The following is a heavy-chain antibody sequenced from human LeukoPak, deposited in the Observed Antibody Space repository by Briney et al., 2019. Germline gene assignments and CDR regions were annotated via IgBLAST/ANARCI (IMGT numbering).Heavy chain of an antibody. CDR2: INPNSGGT. V-gene: IGHV1-2*02. Sequence: ASVKVSCKASGYTFTGYYMHWVRQAPGQGLEWMGWINPNSGGTNYAQKFQGRVTMTRDTSTSTVYMELSSLISDDTALYYCAREGGRITMVRDNWFDPWGQGTLVTVSS. D-gene: IGHD3-10*01. CDR1: GYTFTGYY. CDR3: AREGGRITMVRDNWFDP. J-gene: IGHJ5*02.